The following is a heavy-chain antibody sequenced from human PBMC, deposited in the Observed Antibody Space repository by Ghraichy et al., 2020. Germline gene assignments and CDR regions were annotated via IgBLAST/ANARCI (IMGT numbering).Heavy chain of an antibody. CDR2: VSSDGSET. J-gene: IGHJ4*02. V-gene: IGHV3-30*12. D-gene: IGHD3-9*01. Sequence: GGSLRLSCVASGIIFSSLGMHWVRQAPGKGLEWVAFVSSDGSETHYSDSVKGRFIVSRNNSESTVFLQMDRLKAEDTAVYQCARDRLERYFYDKWGQGTLVTVSS. CDR1: GIIFSSLG. CDR3: ARDRLERYFYDK.